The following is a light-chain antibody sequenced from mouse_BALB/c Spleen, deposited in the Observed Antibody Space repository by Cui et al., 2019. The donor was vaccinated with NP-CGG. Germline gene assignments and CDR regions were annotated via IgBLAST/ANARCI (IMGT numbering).Light chain of an antibody. J-gene: IGLJ1*01. CDR3: ALWYSNHWV. CDR1: TGAVTTSNY. CDR2: GTN. Sequence: AVVTKESAPTTSPGETVTLTCRSSTGAVTTSNYANWVQEKPDHLFTGLIGGTNNRAPGVTARFSGSLIGDKAALTITGTQTEDEAIYFCALWYSNHWVFGGGTKLTVL. V-gene: IGLV1*01.